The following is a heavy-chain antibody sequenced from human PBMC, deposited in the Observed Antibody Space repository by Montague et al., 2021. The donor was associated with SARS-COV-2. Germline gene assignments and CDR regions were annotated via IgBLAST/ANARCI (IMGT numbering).Heavy chain of an antibody. CDR1: GVSISSRFY. J-gene: IGHJ6*02. CDR2: IYYTGST. V-gene: IGHV4-59*11. CDR3: ARMIVQHAGMDV. Sequence: SETLSLTCTVSGVSISSRFYWTWIRQHPGKGLEWIGYIYYTGSTSYNPSLNSRVSISVDTSNSQFSLRLGSVTAADTAVYYCARMIVQHAGMDVWGQGTTVTVSS. D-gene: IGHD3-22*01.